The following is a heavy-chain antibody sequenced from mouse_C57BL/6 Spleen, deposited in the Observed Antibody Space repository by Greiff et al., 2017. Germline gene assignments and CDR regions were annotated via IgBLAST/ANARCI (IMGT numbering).Heavy chain of an antibody. Sequence: EVQLQQSGPELVKPGASVKIPCKASGYTFTDYNMDWVKQSHGKSLEWIGDINPNNGGTIYNQKFKGKATLTVDKSSSTAYMELRSLTSEDTAVYYCARMRDGPYWYFDVWGTGTTVTVSS. V-gene: IGHV1-18*01. D-gene: IGHD2-3*01. CDR3: ARMRDGPYWYFDV. J-gene: IGHJ1*03. CDR1: GYTFTDYN. CDR2: INPNNGGT.